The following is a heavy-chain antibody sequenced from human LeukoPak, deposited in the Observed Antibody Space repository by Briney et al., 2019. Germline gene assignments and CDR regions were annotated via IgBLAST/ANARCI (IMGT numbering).Heavy chain of an antibody. D-gene: IGHD1-26*01. Sequence: ASVMVSCKASGYTFTGYYIHWVRQAPGQGLEWMGWINPNSGDTKYAQKFQGRVTMTRDTSISTAYMELTRLTSDDTAVYYCARGPAIVGAKGAFGIWGQGTMVTVSS. CDR1: GYTFTGYY. CDR3: ARGPAIVGAKGAFGI. J-gene: IGHJ3*02. V-gene: IGHV1-2*02. CDR2: INPNSGDT.